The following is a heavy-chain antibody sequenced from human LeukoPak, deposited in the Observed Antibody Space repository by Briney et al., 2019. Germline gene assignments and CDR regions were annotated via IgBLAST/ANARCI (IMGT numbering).Heavy chain of an antibody. Sequence: GRSLRLSCAASGFTFSSYAMHWVRQAPGKGLEWVAVISYDGSNKYYADSVKGRFTISRDNSKNTLYLQMNSLRAEDTAVHYCARAGGSDAFDIWGQGTMVTVSS. CDR2: ISYDGSNK. V-gene: IGHV3-30*04. CDR3: ARAGGSDAFDI. D-gene: IGHD3-16*01. J-gene: IGHJ3*02. CDR1: GFTFSSYA.